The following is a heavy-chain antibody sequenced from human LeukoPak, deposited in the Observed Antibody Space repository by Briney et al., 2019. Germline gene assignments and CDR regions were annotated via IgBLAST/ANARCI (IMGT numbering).Heavy chain of an antibody. CDR1: GGTFSSYA. V-gene: IGHV1-69*13. CDR3: ASRPNPQNVGYCSSTSCYYSY. CDR2: IIPIFGTA. Sequence: SVKVSCKASGGTFSSYAISWVRQAPGQGLEWMGGIIPIFGTANYAQKFQGRVTITADESTSTAYMELSSLRSEDTAVYYCASRPNPQNVGYCSSTSCYYSYWGQGTLVTVSS. J-gene: IGHJ4*02. D-gene: IGHD2-2*01.